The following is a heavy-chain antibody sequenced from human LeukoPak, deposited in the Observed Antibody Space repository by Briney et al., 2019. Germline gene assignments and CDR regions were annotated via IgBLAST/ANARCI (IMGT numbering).Heavy chain of an antibody. V-gene: IGHV4-30-2*01. CDR2: IYHSGST. D-gene: IGHD3-3*01. J-gene: IGHJ4*02. CDR3: ARTYYDFWSGYDNDY. CDR1: GGSISSGDYY. Sequence: SETLSLTCTVSGGSISSGDYYWSWIRQPPGKGLEWIGYIYHSGSTYYNPSLKSRVTISVDRSKNQFSLKLSSVTAADTAVYYCARTYYDFWSGYDNDYWGQGTLVTVSS.